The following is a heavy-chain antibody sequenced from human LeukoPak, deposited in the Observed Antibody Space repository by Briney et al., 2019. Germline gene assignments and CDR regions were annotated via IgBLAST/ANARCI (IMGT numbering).Heavy chain of an antibody. V-gene: IGHV3-30*02. CDR3: AKDEKRYCSGGSCLAIDY. CDR1: GFTFSSYG. Sequence: PGGSLRLSCAASGFTFSSYGMHWVRQAPGKGLEWVAFIRYDGSSKYYADSVKGRFTISRDNSKNTLYLQMNSLRAEDTAVYYCAKDEKRYCSGGSCLAIDYWGQGTLVTVSS. CDR2: IRYDGSSK. D-gene: IGHD2-15*01. J-gene: IGHJ4*02.